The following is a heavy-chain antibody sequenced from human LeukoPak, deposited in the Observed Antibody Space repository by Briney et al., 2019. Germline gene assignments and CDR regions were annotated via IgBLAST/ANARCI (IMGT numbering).Heavy chain of an antibody. CDR3: ARAIDYDSSGYDAFDI. J-gene: IGHJ3*02. Sequence: GGSLRLSCAASGFTFSIYSMSWVRQAPGKGLEWVSYISSSSSTISYADSVKGRFTISRDNAENSLYLQMNSLRAEDTAVYYCARAIDYDSSGYDAFDIWGQGTMATVSS. CDR1: GFTFSIYS. D-gene: IGHD3-22*01. V-gene: IGHV3-48*01. CDR2: ISSSSSTI.